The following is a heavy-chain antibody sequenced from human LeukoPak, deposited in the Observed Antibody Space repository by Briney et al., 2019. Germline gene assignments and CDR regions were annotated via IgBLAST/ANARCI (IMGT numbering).Heavy chain of an antibody. CDR2: INHSGST. CDR3: ARGPTTDYDVLTGYYYFDY. D-gene: IGHD3-9*01. Sequence: SGTLSLTCAVYGGSFSGYYWTWIRQPPGRGLEWIGEINHSGSTNQNPSLKSRVTISIDTSKNQFSLKLSSVTAADTAVYYCARGPTTDYDVLTGYYYFDYWGQGTLVTVSS. CDR1: GGSFSGYY. J-gene: IGHJ4*02. V-gene: IGHV4-34*01.